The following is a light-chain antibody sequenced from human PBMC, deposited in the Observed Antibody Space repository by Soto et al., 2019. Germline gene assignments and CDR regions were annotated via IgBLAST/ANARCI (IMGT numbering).Light chain of an antibody. CDR1: QNIKKF. CDR2: TAS. J-gene: IGKJ4*01. V-gene: IGKV1-39*01. Sequence: DIQMTQSPSSLSASVGDRGTITCRASQNIKKFLNWYQQKLGQAPRLLIYTASSLQVGFPSRFSGSGAGTDFTLTISSLHPEDFATYYCQQSFSAPLTFGGGTKVEIK. CDR3: QQSFSAPLT.